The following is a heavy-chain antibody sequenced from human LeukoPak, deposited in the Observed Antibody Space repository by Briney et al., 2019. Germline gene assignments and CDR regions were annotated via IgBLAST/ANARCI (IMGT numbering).Heavy chain of an antibody. CDR2: IHNSGNT. Sequence: SETLSLTCTASGGSITSYYWSWIRQPPGKGLEWIAYIHNSGNTDYIPSLKSRVTISLDTSKNQLSLKLSSVTAADTAVYYCARHGIVASGSIDYWGRGTLVTVSS. CDR1: GGSITSYY. J-gene: IGHJ4*02. CDR3: ARHGIVASGSIDY. D-gene: IGHD6-13*01. V-gene: IGHV4-59*08.